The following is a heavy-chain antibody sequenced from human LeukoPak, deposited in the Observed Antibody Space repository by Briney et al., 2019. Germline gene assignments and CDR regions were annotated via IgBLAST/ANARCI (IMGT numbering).Heavy chain of an antibody. V-gene: IGHV3-7*01. CDR3: AKSVPNMYSSSWYGVYYYMDV. D-gene: IGHD6-13*01. J-gene: IGHJ6*03. CDR1: GFTFTTYW. CDR2: IKQDGTEK. Sequence: GGSLRLSCAASGFTFTTYWMSWVRQAPGKGLEWVANIKQDGTEKYYVDSVKGRFTISRDNSKNTLYLQMNSLRAEDTAVYYCAKSVPNMYSSSWYGVYYYMDVWGKGTTVTVSS.